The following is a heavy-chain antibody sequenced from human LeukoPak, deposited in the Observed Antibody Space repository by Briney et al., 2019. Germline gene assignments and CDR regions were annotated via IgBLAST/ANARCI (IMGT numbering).Heavy chain of an antibody. CDR3: ARDAPWGGDDY. CDR2: IYSGGST. CDR1: GFTVSSNY. D-gene: IGHD3-16*01. Sequence: GGSLRLSCAASGFTVSSNYMSWVRQAPGKGLEWVSVIYSGGSTYYADSVKGRFTISRDDSKNTLYLQMNSLRAEDTAVYYCARDAPWGGDDYWGQGTLVTVSS. V-gene: IGHV3-66*02. J-gene: IGHJ4*02.